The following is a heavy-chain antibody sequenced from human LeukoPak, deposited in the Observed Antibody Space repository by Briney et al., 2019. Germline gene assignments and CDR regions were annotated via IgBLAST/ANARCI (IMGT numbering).Heavy chain of an antibody. V-gene: IGHV4-59*01. D-gene: IGHD3-10*01. J-gene: IGHJ4*02. Sequence: KASETLSLTCTVSGGSISSYYWSWIRQPPGKGLEWIGYIYYSESTNYNPSLKSRVTISVDTYKSQFSLKLSAVTAAETAVYYCARDLYGSGPFFDYWGQGTLVTV. CDR3: ARDLYGSGPFFDY. CDR2: IYYSEST. CDR1: GGSISSYY.